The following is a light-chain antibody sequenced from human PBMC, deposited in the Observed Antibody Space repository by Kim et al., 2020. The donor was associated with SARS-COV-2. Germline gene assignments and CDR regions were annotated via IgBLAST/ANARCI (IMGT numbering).Light chain of an antibody. Sequence: PASISCRSSQSLLYSNGYNYLDWYVQRSGQSPQLLIFWGSSRASGVPERFSGSGSGTDFTLRISRVEAEDVGIYYCKQALHVPPYTFGQGTKLEI. CDR2: WGS. CDR1: QSLLYSNGYNY. J-gene: IGKJ2*01. CDR3: KQALHVPPYT. V-gene: IGKV2-28*01.